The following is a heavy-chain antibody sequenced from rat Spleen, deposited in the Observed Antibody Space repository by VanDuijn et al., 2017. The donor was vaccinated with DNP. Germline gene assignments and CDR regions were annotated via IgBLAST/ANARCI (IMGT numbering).Heavy chain of an antibody. Sequence: EVQLVESGGDLVQPGRSMTLSCAASGFTFSNYDMAWVRQAPKKGLEWVATINYDGSSTYYRDSVKGRFTISRNNAESTLYLQMDSLRSEDTATYYCARHLASYYAMDAWGQGTSVTVSS. V-gene: IGHV5-7*01. CDR2: INYDGSST. CDR3: ARHLASYYAMDA. D-gene: IGHD4-6*01. CDR1: GFTFSNYD. J-gene: IGHJ4*01.